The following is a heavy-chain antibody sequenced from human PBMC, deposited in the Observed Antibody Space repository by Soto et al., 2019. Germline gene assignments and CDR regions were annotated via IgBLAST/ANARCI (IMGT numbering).Heavy chain of an antibody. CDR2: IKSKTDGGTT. CDR3: TTAGSILTGTNFDY. J-gene: IGHJ4*02. V-gene: IGHV3-15*01. CDR1: GVTFRNAS. D-gene: IGHD3-9*01. Sequence: GGSLRLSCAASGVTFRNASMSWVRQAPGKGLEWVGRIKSKTDGGTTDYAAPVKGRFTISRDDSKNTLYLQMNNLKTEDTDVYYCTTAGSILTGTNFDYWGQGTLVTVSS.